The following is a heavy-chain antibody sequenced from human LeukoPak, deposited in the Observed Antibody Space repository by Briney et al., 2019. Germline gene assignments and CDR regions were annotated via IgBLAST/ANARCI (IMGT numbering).Heavy chain of an antibody. D-gene: IGHD5-18*01. V-gene: IGHV3-23*01. CDR3: AKDQLWLQIDY. CDR2: ISGLGGST. Sequence: PGGSLRLSCAPSGFTFSSYTMSWVRKAPGKGLGGVSAISGLGGSTYSADSVKGRFTISRDNSKDTLYLQMNSLRAEDTAVYYCAKDQLWLQIDYWGQGTLVTVSS. J-gene: IGHJ4*02. CDR1: GFTFSSYT.